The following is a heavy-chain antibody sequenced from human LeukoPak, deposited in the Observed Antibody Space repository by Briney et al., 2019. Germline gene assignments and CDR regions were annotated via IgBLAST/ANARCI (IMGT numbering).Heavy chain of an antibody. Sequence: GGSLRLSCAASGFTFSSYAMNWVRQAPGKGLEWVSAVRGSDAGTSYADSVKGRFTISIDNSKNTLYLQMNSLRAEDTAVYYCAKNRGGSYYSGSDYWGQGTLVTVSS. D-gene: IGHD1-26*01. CDR2: VRGSDAGT. V-gene: IGHV3-23*01. J-gene: IGHJ4*02. CDR3: AKNRGGSYYSGSDY. CDR1: GFTFSSYA.